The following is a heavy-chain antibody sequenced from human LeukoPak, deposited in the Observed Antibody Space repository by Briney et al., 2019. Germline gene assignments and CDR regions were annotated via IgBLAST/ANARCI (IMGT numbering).Heavy chain of an antibody. J-gene: IGHJ4*02. CDR1: GGSISSGGYS. CDR2: IYHSGST. Sequence: SQTLSLTCAVSGGSISSGGYSWSWIRQPPGKGLEWIGYIYHSGSTYYNPSLKSRVTISVDRSKNQFSPKLSSVTAADTAVYYCAGNTHDYGDYVVDYWGQGTLVTVSS. CDR3: AGNTHDYGDYVVDY. D-gene: IGHD4-17*01. V-gene: IGHV4-30-2*01.